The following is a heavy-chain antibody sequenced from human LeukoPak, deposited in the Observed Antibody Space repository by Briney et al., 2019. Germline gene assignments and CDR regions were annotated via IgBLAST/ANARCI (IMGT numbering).Heavy chain of an antibody. CDR1: GYSISSGYY. D-gene: IGHD2-15*01. Sequence: SETLSLTCAVSGYSISSGYYWGWIRQPLGKGLEWIGTIYHSGSTYYNPSLKSRVTISVDTSKNQFSLELTSVTAADTAVYYCGRLWKGCSGGSCLIDYWGQGTLVTVSS. CDR2: IYHSGST. V-gene: IGHV4-38-2*01. J-gene: IGHJ4*02. CDR3: GRLWKGCSGGSCLIDY.